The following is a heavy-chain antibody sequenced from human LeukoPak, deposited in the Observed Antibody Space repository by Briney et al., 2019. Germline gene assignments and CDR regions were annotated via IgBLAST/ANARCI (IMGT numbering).Heavy chain of an antibody. D-gene: IGHD6-6*01. CDR1: GGYISTYY. CDR3: ARLTRLSTSPDRYYLDY. V-gene: IGHV4-59*08. Sequence: SETLSLTCTVSGGYISTYYWSWIRQPPGKGLEWIGYIFHSGSTNYIPSLKGRVTISIDTSKNQFSLKLSSVTAADSAVYYCARLTRLSTSPDRYYLDYWGQGTLVTVSS. J-gene: IGHJ4*02. CDR2: IFHSGST.